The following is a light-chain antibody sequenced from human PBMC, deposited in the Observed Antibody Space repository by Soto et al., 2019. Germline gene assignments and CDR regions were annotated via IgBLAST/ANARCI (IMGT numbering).Light chain of an antibody. CDR1: QSVTSDY. CDR3: QQHRT. J-gene: IGKJ1*01. V-gene: IGKV3-20*01. CDR2: GAS. Sequence: TQSPSTLSASVGDSVTITCRASQSVTSDYFAWYQQKPGQAPRLLIYGASSRAAGIPDRFTGSGSGTEFTLTISRLEPEDFAVYFCQQHRTFGQGTKVDIK.